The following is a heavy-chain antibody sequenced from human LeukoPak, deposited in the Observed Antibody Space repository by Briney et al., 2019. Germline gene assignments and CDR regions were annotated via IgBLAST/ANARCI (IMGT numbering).Heavy chain of an antibody. CDR2: IIPIFGTA. CDR3: ARSWREIQLWPIDY. J-gene: IGHJ4*02. V-gene: IGHV1-69*13. CDR1: GGTFSSYA. Sequence: GASVKVSCTASGGTFSSYAISWVRQAPGQGLEWMGGIIPIFGTANYAQKFQGRVTITADESMSTAYMELGSLRSEDTAVYYCARSWREIQLWPIDYWGQGTLVTVSS. D-gene: IGHD5-18*01.